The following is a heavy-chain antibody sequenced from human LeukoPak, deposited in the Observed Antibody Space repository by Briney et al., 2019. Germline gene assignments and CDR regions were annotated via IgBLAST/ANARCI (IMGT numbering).Heavy chain of an antibody. CDR1: GFTFSSYA. Sequence: GGSLRLSCAASGFTFSSYAMSWVRQAPGKGLEWVSAISGSGGSTYYADSVKGRFTISRDNSKNTLYLQMNSLRAEDTAVYYCAKVSQRITMIVVVPIGFDYWGQGTLATVSS. CDR3: AKVSQRITMIVVVPIGFDY. CDR2: ISGSGGST. D-gene: IGHD3-22*01. V-gene: IGHV3-23*01. J-gene: IGHJ4*02.